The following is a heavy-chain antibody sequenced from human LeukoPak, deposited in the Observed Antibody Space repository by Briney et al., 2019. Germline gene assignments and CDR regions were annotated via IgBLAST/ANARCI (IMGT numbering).Heavy chain of an antibody. Sequence: PGGSLRLSCAASGFTFSSYAMSWVRQAPGEGLEWVSAISGSGGSTYYADSVRGRFTISRDNSKNTLYLQMNSLRAEDTAVYYCAKEESSSPSFDYWGQGTLVTVSS. D-gene: IGHD6-13*01. CDR1: GFTFSSYA. CDR3: AKEESSSPSFDY. V-gene: IGHV3-23*01. CDR2: ISGSGGST. J-gene: IGHJ4*02.